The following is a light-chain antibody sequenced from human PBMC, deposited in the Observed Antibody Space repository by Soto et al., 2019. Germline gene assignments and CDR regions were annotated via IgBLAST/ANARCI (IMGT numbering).Light chain of an antibody. CDR2: AAS. CDR3: QQTYTTPLT. Sequence: DIQLTQSPCSLSSSVGDRVTITCRASQSISSYLNWYQQNPGKAPKLLIYAASSLQSGVPSRFSGSGSGTDFTLTISSLQPEDFATYYCQQTYTTPLTFGGGTKVE. J-gene: IGKJ4*01. CDR1: QSISSY. V-gene: IGKV1-39*01.